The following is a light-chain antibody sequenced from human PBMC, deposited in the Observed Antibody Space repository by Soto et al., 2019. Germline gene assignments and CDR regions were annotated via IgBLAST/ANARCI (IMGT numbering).Light chain of an antibody. Sequence: IQMTQSPSSLSASVGDRVTISCRASQGIGNALGWYQQKPGKAPKLLIYAASSLQSGVPSRFSGSGSGTDFTLTISSLQPEDFATYYCQQSYSTFLITFGQGTRLEIK. CDR3: QQSYSTFLIT. CDR1: QGIGNA. CDR2: AAS. J-gene: IGKJ5*01. V-gene: IGKV1-39*01.